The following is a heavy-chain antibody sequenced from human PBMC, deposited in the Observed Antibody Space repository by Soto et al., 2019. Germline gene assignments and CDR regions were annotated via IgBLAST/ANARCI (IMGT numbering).Heavy chain of an antibody. CDR1: GFTFSSYS. D-gene: IGHD5-18*01. CDR2: ISSSSTI. CDR3: ARVQIQLWLPGDAFDI. J-gene: IGHJ3*02. Sequence: GGSLRLSCAASGFTFSSYSMNWVRQAPGKGLEWVSYISSSSTIYYADSVKGRFTISRDNAKNSLYLQMNSLRDEDTAVYYCARVQIQLWLPGDAFDIWGQGTMVTVSS. V-gene: IGHV3-48*02.